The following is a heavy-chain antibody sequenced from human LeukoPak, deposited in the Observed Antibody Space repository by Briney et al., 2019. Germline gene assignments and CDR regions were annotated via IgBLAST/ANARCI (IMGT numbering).Heavy chain of an antibody. J-gene: IGHJ4*02. CDR1: GSTFSLYS. V-gene: IGHV3-21*01. Sequence: GGSLRLSCAASGSTFSLYSMNWVRQAPGKGLEWVSSISSSSSYIYYADSVKGRFTISRDNAKNSLYLQMNSLRAEDTAVYYCARDSSGSPLVYWGQGTLVTVSS. CDR3: ARDSSGSPLVY. CDR2: ISSSSSYI. D-gene: IGHD1-26*01.